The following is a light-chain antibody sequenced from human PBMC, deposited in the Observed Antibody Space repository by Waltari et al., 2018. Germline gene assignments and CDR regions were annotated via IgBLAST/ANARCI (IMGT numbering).Light chain of an antibody. Sequence: QSALTQPRSVSGSPGQSVTISCTGTSSDVGAYKYVSWYQQHPGKAPKLMIYDVTKRPSGVPDRFSGSKSGNTASLTISGLQTEDEADYYCCSYAGTYVFGTGTKVTVL. V-gene: IGLV2-11*01. CDR2: DVT. CDR1: SSDVGAYKY. J-gene: IGLJ1*01. CDR3: CSYAGTYV.